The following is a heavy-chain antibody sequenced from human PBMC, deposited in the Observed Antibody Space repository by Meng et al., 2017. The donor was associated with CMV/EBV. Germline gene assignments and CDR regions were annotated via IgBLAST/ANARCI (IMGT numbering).Heavy chain of an antibody. D-gene: IGHD3-10*01. J-gene: IGHJ6*02. CDR2: ISYDGSNK. CDR1: GFTFSSYA. Sequence: GESLKISCAASGFTFSSYAMHWVRQAPGKGLEWVAVISYDGSNKYYADSVKGRFTISRDNSKNTLYLQMNSLRAEDTAVYYCARDPDGSSLYYYYYYGMDVWGQGTTVTVSS. V-gene: IGHV3-30*04. CDR3: ARDPDGSSLYYYYYYGMDV.